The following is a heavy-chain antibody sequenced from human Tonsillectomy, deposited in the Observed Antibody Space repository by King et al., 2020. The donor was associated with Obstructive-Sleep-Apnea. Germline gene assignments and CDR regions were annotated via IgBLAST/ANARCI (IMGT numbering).Heavy chain of an antibody. Sequence: VQLVESGGGLVQPGRSLRLSCAASGFTFDDYAMHWVRQAPGKGLEWVSGSSWNSGSIGYAESVKGRFTISRDNAKNSLYLQMNSLRAEDTALYYCASMEGVYYDSSGYDYWGQGTLVTVSS. V-gene: IGHV3-9*01. J-gene: IGHJ4*02. CDR2: SSWNSGSI. D-gene: IGHD3-22*01. CDR1: GFTFDDYA. CDR3: ASMEGVYYDSSGYDY.